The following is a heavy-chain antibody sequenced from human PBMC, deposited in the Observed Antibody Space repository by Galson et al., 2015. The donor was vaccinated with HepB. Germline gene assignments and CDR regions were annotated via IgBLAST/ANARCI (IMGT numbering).Heavy chain of an antibody. V-gene: IGHV3-33*01. J-gene: IGHJ4*02. Sequence: SLRLSCAASGFTFSSYGMHWVRQAPGKGLEWVAVIWYDGSNKYYADSVKGRFTISRDNSKNTLYLQMNSLRAEDTAVYYCARDVGALSAFDYWGQGTLVTVSS. CDR1: GFTFSSYG. CDR3: ARDVGALSAFDY. CDR2: IWYDGSNK.